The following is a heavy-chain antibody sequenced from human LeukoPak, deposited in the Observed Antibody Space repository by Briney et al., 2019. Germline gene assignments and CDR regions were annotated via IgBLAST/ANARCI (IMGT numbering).Heavy chain of an antibody. J-gene: IGHJ6*03. Sequence: ASVKVSCKASGYTFTGYYMHWVRQAPGQGLEWMGWINPNSGGTNYAQKFQGRVTMTRGTSISTAYMELSRLRSDDTGVYYCAGGITIFGVVNYYMDVWGKGTTVTVSS. CDR3: AGGITIFGVVNYYMDV. CDR1: GYTFTGYY. V-gene: IGHV1-2*02. D-gene: IGHD3-3*01. CDR2: INPNSGGT.